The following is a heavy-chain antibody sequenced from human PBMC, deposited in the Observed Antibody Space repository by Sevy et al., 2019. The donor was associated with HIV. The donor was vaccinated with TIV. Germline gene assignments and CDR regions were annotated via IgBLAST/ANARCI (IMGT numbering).Heavy chain of an antibody. Sequence: ASVKVSCKASGGTFSSYAISWVRQAPGQGLEWMGGIIPIFGTANYAQKFQGRVTITADESTSTTYMELSSLRSEDTAVYYCARVKRDRWYYFDYWGQGTLVTVSS. CDR3: ARVKRDRWYYFDY. J-gene: IGHJ4*02. CDR1: GGTFSSYA. CDR2: IIPIFGTA. V-gene: IGHV1-69*13. D-gene: IGHD6-13*01.